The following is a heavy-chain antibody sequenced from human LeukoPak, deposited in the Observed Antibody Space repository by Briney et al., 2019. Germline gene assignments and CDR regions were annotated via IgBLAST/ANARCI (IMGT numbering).Heavy chain of an antibody. D-gene: IGHD3-22*01. Sequence: GESLKISCKGSGYGFTSYWIGWVRQMPGKGLEWMGIIYPGDSDTRYRPSFQGQVTISADKSISTAYLQWSSLKALDTAMYYCARQSYYDSSGYSPLSAFDIWGQGTMVTVSS. CDR2: IYPGDSDT. V-gene: IGHV5-51*01. J-gene: IGHJ3*02. CDR3: ARQSYYDSSGYSPLSAFDI. CDR1: GYGFTSYW.